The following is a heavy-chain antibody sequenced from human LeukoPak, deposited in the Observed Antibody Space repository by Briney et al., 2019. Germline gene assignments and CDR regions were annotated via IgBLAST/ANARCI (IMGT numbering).Heavy chain of an antibody. Sequence: GGSLRLSCAASGFAFSNSVNWVRQAPGKGLEWVSYINSDSSIIYYADSVKGRFTISRDNAKNSLYLQMNSLRAEDTAVYYCARRDEHYYYDRSGYLQHWGQGTLVTVSS. CDR1: GFAFSNS. CDR2: INSDSSII. D-gene: IGHD3-22*01. V-gene: IGHV3-48*04. CDR3: ARRDEHYYYDRSGYLQH. J-gene: IGHJ1*01.